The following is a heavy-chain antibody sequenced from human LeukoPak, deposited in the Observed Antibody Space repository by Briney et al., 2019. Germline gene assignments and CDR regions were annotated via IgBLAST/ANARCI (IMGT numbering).Heavy chain of an antibody. Sequence: SQTLSLTCAISGDSVSSNSAAWNWVRQSPSRGLEWLGRTYFRSKWYNEYAISVKSRITINPDTSKNQFSLQLNSVTPEDTAVYYCARGWEPYSSSFDYWGQGTLVTVSS. J-gene: IGHJ4*02. V-gene: IGHV6-1*01. CDR3: ARGWEPYSSSFDY. CDR2: TYFRSKWYN. D-gene: IGHD6-13*01. CDR1: GDSVSSNSAA.